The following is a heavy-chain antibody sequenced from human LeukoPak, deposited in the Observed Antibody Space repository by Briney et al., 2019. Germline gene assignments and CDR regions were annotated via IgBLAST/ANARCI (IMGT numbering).Heavy chain of an antibody. CDR2: INPNSGRT. V-gene: IGHV1-2*02. CDR1: GYTFTGYY. D-gene: IGHD6-13*01. CDR3: ARTREYSSSWYFPPFDP. J-gene: IGHJ5*02. Sequence: ASVKVSCRASGYTFTGYYMNWVRQAPGQGLEWMGWINPNSGRTNYAQNFQGRVTMTRGPSISTAYMELNSLTSNDTAVYYCARTREYSSSWYFPPFDPWGQGTLVTVSS.